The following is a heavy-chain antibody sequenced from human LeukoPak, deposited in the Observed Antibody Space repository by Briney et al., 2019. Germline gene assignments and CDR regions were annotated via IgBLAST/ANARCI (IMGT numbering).Heavy chain of an antibody. D-gene: IGHD3-22*01. CDR2: INPSGGST. CDR1: GYTFTSYY. CDR3: ARDEYYYDSSGPPTFDY. J-gene: IGHJ4*02. V-gene: IGHV1-46*03. Sequence: ASVKVSCKASGYTFTSYYMHWVRQAPGQGLEWMGIINPSGGSTSYAQKFQGRVTMTRDTSTSTVYMELSSLRSEDTAVYYCARDEYYYDSSGPPTFDYWGQGTLVTVSS.